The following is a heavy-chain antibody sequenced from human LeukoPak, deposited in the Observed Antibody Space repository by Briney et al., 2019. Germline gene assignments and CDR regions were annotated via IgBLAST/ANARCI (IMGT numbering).Heavy chain of an antibody. CDR1: GGSVSSSGYY. CDR2: ISYSGST. V-gene: IGHV4-39*07. J-gene: IGHJ5*02. D-gene: IGHD1/OR15-1a*01. CDR3: VRDLEHFDIDH. Sequence: PSETLSLTCTVSGGSVSSSGYYWGWVRQPPGKGLEWIGSISYSGSTSYTPSLKSRVTISVDTSKNQFSLKMSSVTAADTAVYFCVRDLEHFDIDHWGQGALVTVSS.